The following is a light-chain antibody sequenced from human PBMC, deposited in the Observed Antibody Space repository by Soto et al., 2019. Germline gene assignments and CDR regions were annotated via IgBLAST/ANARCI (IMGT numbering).Light chain of an antibody. CDR3: QQNGSSSPIP. J-gene: IGKJ5*01. CDR1: QSVTSNY. V-gene: IGKV3-20*01. Sequence: EIVLTQSPGTLSLSPGEGATLSCRASQSVTSNYLAWYQQRPGQAPRLLIYGASSRATGIPDRLSGGGSGTDSTHTSSRLEPEDCAVYYCQQNGSSSPIPFGQGTRLEIE. CDR2: GAS.